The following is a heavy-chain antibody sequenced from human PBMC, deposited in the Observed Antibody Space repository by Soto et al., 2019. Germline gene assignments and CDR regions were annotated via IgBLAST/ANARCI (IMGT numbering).Heavy chain of an antibody. CDR3: ARDMPSRATYDAFDI. J-gene: IGHJ3*02. CDR2: ISSSSSYI. CDR1: GFTFSSYS. Sequence: GGSLRLSCAASGFTFSSYSMNWVRQAPGKGLEWVSSISSSSSYIYYADSVKGRFTISRDNAKNSLYLQMNSLRAEDTAVYYCARDMPSRATYDAFDIWGQGTMVTVSS. D-gene: IGHD5-12*01. V-gene: IGHV3-21*01.